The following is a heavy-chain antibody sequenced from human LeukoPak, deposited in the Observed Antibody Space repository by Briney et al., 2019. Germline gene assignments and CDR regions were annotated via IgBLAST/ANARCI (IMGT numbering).Heavy chain of an antibody. V-gene: IGHV5-51*01. J-gene: IGHJ3*02. CDR2: IYPGDSDT. D-gene: IGHD3-22*01. Sequence: GESLKISCKGSGYDFTFYWVAWVRQMPGKGLEWMGIIYPGDSDTRYSPSFQGQVTISADKSISTAYLQWNSLKASDTAMYYCARSYYDSSGYYSLGVLDIWGQGTVVTVSS. CDR3: ARSYYDSSGYYSLGVLDI. CDR1: GYDFTFYW.